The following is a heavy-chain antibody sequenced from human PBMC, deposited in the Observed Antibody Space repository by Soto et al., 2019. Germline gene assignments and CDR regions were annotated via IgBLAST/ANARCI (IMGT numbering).Heavy chain of an antibody. CDR1: GYTFTSYY. Sequence: QVQLVQSGAEVKKPGASVKVSCKASGYTFTSYYMHWVRQAPGQGLEWMGIINPSGGSTSYAQKFQGRVNMTSDTSTSTVYMELSSLRSEDTAVYYCASPNSPETGEDAFDIWGQGTMVTVSS. CDR3: ASPNSPETGEDAFDI. CDR2: INPSGGST. V-gene: IGHV1-46*01. J-gene: IGHJ3*02.